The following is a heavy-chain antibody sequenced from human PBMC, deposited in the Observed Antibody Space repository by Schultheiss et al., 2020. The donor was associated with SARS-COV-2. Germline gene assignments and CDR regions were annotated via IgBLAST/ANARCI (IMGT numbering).Heavy chain of an antibody. CDR1: GYTFTSYG. J-gene: IGHJ6*03. CDR3: ARDPARITMVRGLNYYYMDV. V-gene: IGHV1-18*01. Sequence: ASVKVSCKASGYTFTSYGISWVRQAPGQGLEWMGWISAYNGNTNYAQKLQGRVTMTTDTSTSTAYMELRSLRSEDTAVYYCARDPARITMVRGLNYYYMDVWGKGTTVTVSS. D-gene: IGHD3-10*01. CDR2: ISAYNGNT.